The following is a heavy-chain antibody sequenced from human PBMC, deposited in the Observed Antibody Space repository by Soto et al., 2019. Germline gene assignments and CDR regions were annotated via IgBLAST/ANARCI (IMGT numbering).Heavy chain of an antibody. V-gene: IGHV3-23*01. D-gene: IGHD1-1*01. CDR2: ISGSGGST. J-gene: IGHJ4*02. CDR3: ANHPYNSILYYFDY. CDR1: GFTFSSYA. Sequence: PGGSLKLSCAASGFTFSSYAVSWVRQAPGKGLEWVSAISGSGGSTYYADSVKGRFTISRDNSKNTLYLQMNSLRAEDTAVYYCANHPYNSILYYFDYWGQGTLVTVSS.